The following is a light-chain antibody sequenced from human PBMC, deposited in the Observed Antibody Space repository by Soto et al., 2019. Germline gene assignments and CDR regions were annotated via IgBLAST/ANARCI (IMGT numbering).Light chain of an antibody. Sequence: QSALTQLASVSGSPGQSITISCTGTSNDVGGYNYVSWYQQHPGKAPKVIIYEVSNRPSGVSNRFSGSKSGNTASLTISGLQAEDEADYYCSYYTSATILFGTGTKVTVL. V-gene: IGLV2-14*01. CDR3: SYYTSATIL. CDR1: SNDVGGYNY. J-gene: IGLJ1*01. CDR2: EVS.